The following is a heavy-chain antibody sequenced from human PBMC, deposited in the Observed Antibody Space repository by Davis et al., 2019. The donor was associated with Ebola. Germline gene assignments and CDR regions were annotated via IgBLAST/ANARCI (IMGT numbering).Heavy chain of an antibody. CDR3: AKSGLSFGVVKYHYGMDV. D-gene: IGHD3-3*01. CDR1: VITFSSYA. J-gene: IGHJ6*04. CDR2: ISGSGGNT. Sequence: GESLKISCPDSVITFSSYAMTWVRQAPGKGLEWVSGISGSGGNTYYADSVKGRATISRDNSKNTLYLQMNSLRAEDTAVYYCAKSGLSFGVVKYHYGMDVWGKGTTVTVSS. V-gene: IGHV3-23*01.